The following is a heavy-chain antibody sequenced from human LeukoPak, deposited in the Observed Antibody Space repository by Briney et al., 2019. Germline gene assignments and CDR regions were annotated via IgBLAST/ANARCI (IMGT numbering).Heavy chain of an antibody. J-gene: IGHJ4*02. CDR3: ARSDLGTITAGPFNY. CDR2: ISRSGGST. Sequence: PGGSLRLSCAASESHAMTWVRQGPGKGPEWVSAISRSGGSTYYADSVKGRFTISRDKSNNTVYLQMNSLSAEDTAIYFCARSDLGTITAGPFNYWGQGTLVAVSS. CDR1: ESHA. D-gene: IGHD5-24*01. V-gene: IGHV3-23*01.